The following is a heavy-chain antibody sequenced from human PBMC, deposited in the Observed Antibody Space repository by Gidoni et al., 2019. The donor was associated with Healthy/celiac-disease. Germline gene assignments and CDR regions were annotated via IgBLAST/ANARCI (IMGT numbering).Heavy chain of an antibody. CDR2: IYSGGST. D-gene: IGHD1-26*01. J-gene: IGHJ6*02. Sequence: EVQLVETGGGLIQPGGSLRLYCAASGYTVSSNYMSWVRQAPGKGLEWVSVIYSGGSTYYADSVKGRFTISRDNSKNTLYLQMNSLRAEDTAVYYCASRLKEWELLFYYYGMDVWGQGTTVTVSS. V-gene: IGHV3-53*02. CDR1: GYTVSSNY. CDR3: ASRLKEWELLFYYYGMDV.